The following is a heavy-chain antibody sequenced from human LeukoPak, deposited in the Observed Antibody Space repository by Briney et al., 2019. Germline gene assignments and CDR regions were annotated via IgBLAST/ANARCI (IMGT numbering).Heavy chain of an antibody. J-gene: IGHJ4*02. D-gene: IGHD5-12*01. CDR3: ARGPSGYHNT. V-gene: IGHV3-48*04. CDR2: ISSSDSTI. Sequence: GGSLRLSCAASGFIFSTYSMNWVRQAPGKGLEWVSDISSSDSTIYYTDSVKGRFTISRDNAKSSLYLQMNSLRAEDTAVYYCARGPSGYHNTGGQGTLVTVSS. CDR1: GFIFSTYS.